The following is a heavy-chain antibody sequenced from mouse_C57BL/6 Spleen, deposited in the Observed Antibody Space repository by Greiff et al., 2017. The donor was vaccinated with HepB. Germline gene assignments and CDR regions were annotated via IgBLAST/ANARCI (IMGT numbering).Heavy chain of an antibody. D-gene: IGHD2-1*01. CDR2: IDPETGGT. J-gene: IGHJ2*01. CDR3: TRPYGNYRYYFDY. CDR1: GYTFTDYE. Sequence: QVQLKESGAELVRPGASVTLSCKASGYTFTDYEMHWVKQTPVHGLEWIGAIDPETGGTAYNQKFKGKAILTADKSSSTAYMELRSLTSEDSAVYYCTRPYGNYRYYFDYWGQGTTLTVSS. V-gene: IGHV1-15*01.